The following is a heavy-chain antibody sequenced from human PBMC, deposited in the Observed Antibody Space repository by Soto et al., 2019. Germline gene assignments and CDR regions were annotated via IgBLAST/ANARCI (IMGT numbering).Heavy chain of an antibody. CDR2: IYYSGNT. CDR3: AKDGVPGNGKWDWLDP. CDR1: GGSISSHY. V-gene: IGHV4-59*11. Sequence: SETLSLTCIVSGGSISSHYWSWIRQPPGKGLEWIGYIYYSGNTNYNPSLKSRVTISVDTSKNQFSLKLNSVTAADTAVYYCAKDGVPGNGKWDWLDPRGHGTVVTVSS. J-gene: IGHJ5*02. D-gene: IGHD1-26*01.